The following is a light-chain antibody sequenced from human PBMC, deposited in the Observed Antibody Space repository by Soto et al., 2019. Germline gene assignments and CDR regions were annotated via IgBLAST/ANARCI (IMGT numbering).Light chain of an antibody. J-gene: IGKJ2*01. CDR1: QSVSSSY. Sequence: EIVLTQSPGTLSLSPGERATLSCRASQSVSSSYLAWYQQKPGQAPRLLIYGASSRATGIPDRFSGSGSGKDFTLTITGLKPDDFATYYCQQQNDYTAVTFGQWTKLEI. V-gene: IGKV3-20*01. CDR3: QQQNDYTAVT. CDR2: GAS.